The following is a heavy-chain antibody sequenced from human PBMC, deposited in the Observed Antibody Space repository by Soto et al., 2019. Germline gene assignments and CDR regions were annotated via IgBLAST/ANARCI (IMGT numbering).Heavy chain of an antibody. CDR1: GGTFSSYA. D-gene: IGHD5-12*01. Sequence: ASVKVSCKASGGTFSSYAISWVRQAPGQGLEWMGGIIPIFGTANYAQKFQGRVTITADESTSTAYMELISLRSEDTAVYYCASYSGYDFAFDIWGQGTMVTVSS. V-gene: IGHV1-69*13. CDR2: IIPIFGTA. CDR3: ASYSGYDFAFDI. J-gene: IGHJ3*02.